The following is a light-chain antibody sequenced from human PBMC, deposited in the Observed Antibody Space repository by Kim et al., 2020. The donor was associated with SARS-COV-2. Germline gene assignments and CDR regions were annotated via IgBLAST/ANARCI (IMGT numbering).Light chain of an antibody. Sequence: GQSIAISCPGTSGDIGGYDSVSWYQQHPGRVPKVIIYDVSKRPSGVSDRFSGSKSGNTASLTISRLQAEDEADYYCSSYTRDSTLLFGGGTQLTVL. J-gene: IGLJ3*02. V-gene: IGLV2-14*03. CDR2: DVS. CDR3: SSYTRDSTLL. CDR1: SGDIGGYDS.